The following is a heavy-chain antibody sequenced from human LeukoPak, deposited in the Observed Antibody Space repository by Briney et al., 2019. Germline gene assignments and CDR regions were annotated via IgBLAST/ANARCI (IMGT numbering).Heavy chain of an antibody. CDR1: GGTFSSYA. D-gene: IGHD3-10*01. J-gene: IGHJ6*03. V-gene: IGHV1-69*13. CDR2: IIPIFGTA. Sequence: ASVKVSCKASGGTFSSYAISWVRQAPGQGLEWMGGIIPIFGTANYAQKFQGRVTITADESTSTAYMELSSLRSEDTAVYYCARGASRITMVRGPKTDYYYMDVWGKGTTVTISS. CDR3: ARGASRITMVRGPKTDYYYMDV.